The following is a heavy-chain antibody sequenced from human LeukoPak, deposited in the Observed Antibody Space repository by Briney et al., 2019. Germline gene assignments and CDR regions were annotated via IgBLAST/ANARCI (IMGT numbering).Heavy chain of an antibody. CDR2: IKQDGSEK. CDR1: GFTFSSYW. D-gene: IGHD3-9*01. J-gene: IGHJ2*01. Sequence: GGSLRLSCAASGFTFSSYWMSWVRQAPVKGLEWVANIKQDGSEKYYVDSVKGRFTISRDNAKNSLYLQMNSLRAEDTAVYYCARGLAYWYFDLWGRGTLVTVSS. V-gene: IGHV3-7*01. CDR3: ARGLAYWYFDL.